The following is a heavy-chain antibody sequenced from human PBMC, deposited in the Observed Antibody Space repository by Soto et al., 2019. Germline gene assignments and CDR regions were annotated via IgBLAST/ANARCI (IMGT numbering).Heavy chain of an antibody. D-gene: IGHD1-26*01. CDR2: ISYDGNNT. CDR1: GFSISDYG. Sequence: PGGSLRLSCAASGFSISDYGMEWVRQAPCKGLEWVALISYDGNNTYYADSVKGRFTISRDNSKDTLFLQMTGLRAEDTAVYYCAKGAGDRLSLGMDVWGQGTTVTVSS. CDR3: AKGAGDRLSLGMDV. J-gene: IGHJ6*02. V-gene: IGHV3-30*18.